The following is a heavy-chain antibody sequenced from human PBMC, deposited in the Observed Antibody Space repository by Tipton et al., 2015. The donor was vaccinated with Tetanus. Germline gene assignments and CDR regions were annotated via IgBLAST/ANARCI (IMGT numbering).Heavy chain of an antibody. CDR2: IHHGGST. D-gene: IGHD4-17*01. V-gene: IGHV4-34*01. CDR1: DGSFSGYF. J-gene: IGHJ2*01. CDR3: ARGYVPADDYGDYHGRYFDL. Sequence: KPSETLSLTCAVSDGSFSGYFWSWVRQPPGKGLEWIGEIHHGGSTLHNPSLKSRVTISEDSSKNQFFLRINSVTAADTAVYYCARGYVPADDYGDYHGRYFDLWGRGTLVTVSS.